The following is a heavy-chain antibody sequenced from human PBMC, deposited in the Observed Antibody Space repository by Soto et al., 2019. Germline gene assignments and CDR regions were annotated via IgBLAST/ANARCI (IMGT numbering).Heavy chain of an antibody. CDR2: IYHSGST. CDR1: GGSISSSNW. CDR3: ARVSGSYYYGMDV. J-gene: IGHJ6*02. D-gene: IGHD3-10*01. V-gene: IGHV4-4*02. Sequence: QVQLQESGPGLVKPSGTLSLTCAVSGGSISSSNWWRWVRQPPGKGLEWIGEIYHSGSTNYNPSLKSRVTISVDKSNKQCSLTLSSVTAADTAVYYCARVSGSYYYGMDVWGQGTTVTVSS.